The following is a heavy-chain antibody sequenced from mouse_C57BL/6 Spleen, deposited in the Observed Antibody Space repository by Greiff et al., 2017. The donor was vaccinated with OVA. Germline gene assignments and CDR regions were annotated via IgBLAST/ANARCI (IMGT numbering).Heavy chain of an antibody. J-gene: IGHJ3*01. CDR3: AMESAHATSAY. Sequence: QVQLKESGAELVRPGTSVKVSCKASGYAFTNYLIEWVKQRPGQGLEWIGVINPGSGGTNYNEKFKGKATLTADKSSSTAYMQLSSLTSEDSAVYCCAMESAHATSAYWGQGTLVTVSA. D-gene: IGHD3-2*02. CDR1: GYAFTNYL. V-gene: IGHV1-54*01. CDR2: INPGSGGT.